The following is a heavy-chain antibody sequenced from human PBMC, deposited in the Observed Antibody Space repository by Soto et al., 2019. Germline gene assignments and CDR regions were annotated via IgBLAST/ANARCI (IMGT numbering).Heavy chain of an antibody. CDR3: ASGGTYGYCSGGSCYSSY. J-gene: IGHJ4*02. D-gene: IGHD2-15*01. CDR2: ISSSSSYI. V-gene: IGHV3-21*01. Sequence: GGSLRLSCAASGFTFSSYSMNWVRQAPGKGLEWVSSISSSSSYIYYADSVKGRFTISRDNAKNSLYLQMNSLRAEDTAVYYCASGGTYGYCSGGSCYSSYWGQGTLVTVSS. CDR1: GFTFSSYS.